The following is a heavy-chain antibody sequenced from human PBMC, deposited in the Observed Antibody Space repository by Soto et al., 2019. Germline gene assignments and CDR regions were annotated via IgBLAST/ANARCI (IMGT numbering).Heavy chain of an antibody. CDR2: ISGSGGST. V-gene: IGHV3-23*01. CDR1: GFTFSSYA. CDR3: AKDIVVVPAAMYDYYYGMDV. Sequence: GGSLRLSCAASGFTFSSYAMSWVRQAPGKGLEWVSAISGSGGSTYYADSVKGRFTISRDNSKNTLYLQMNSLRAEDTAVYYCAKDIVVVPAAMYDYYYGMDVWGQGTTVTVSS. D-gene: IGHD2-2*01. J-gene: IGHJ6*02.